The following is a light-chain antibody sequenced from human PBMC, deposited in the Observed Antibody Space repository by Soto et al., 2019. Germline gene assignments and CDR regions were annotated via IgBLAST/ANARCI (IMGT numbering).Light chain of an antibody. Sequence: QSALAQPASVSGSPGQSVSICCTGTSSDIGGYDYVTWYQHHPGKAPKLIIYDVSSRPSGVSNRFSGSKSGNTACLTVSGLQAEDEADYYCSSYRPSNNVVFGGGTKVTVL. CDR1: SSDIGGYDY. CDR2: DVS. J-gene: IGLJ2*01. V-gene: IGLV2-14*03. CDR3: SSYRPSNNVV.